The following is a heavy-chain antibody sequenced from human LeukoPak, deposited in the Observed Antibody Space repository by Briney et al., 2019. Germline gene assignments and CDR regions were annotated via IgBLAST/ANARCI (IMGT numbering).Heavy chain of an antibody. Sequence: SETLSLTCTVSGGSMSSSGYYWGWIRQPRGKVREWIVYIYYSGSTNFNPSRKSRITISVETSKNQYSLKLSPLTADGPAVYYCARANRYFDYWGTGTMVTVST. J-gene: IGHJ4*02. CDR3: ARANRYFDY. V-gene: IGHV4-61*08. CDR1: GGSMSSSGYY. CDR2: IYYSGST.